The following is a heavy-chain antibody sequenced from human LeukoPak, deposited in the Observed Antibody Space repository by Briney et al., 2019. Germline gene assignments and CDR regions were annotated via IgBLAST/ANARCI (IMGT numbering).Heavy chain of an antibody. CDR2: IKQDGSEK. V-gene: IGHV3-7*01. CDR3: ASSVAVAGSFDY. Sequence: GGSLRLSCAASGFTFSSYSMNWVRQAPGKGLEWVANIKQDGSEKNYVDSVKGRFTISRDNAKNSLYLQMNSLRAEDTAVYYCASSVAVAGSFDYWGQGTLVTVSS. J-gene: IGHJ4*02. CDR1: GFTFSSYS. D-gene: IGHD6-19*01.